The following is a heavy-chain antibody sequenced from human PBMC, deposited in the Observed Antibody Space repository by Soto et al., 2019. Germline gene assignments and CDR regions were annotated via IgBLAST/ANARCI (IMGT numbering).Heavy chain of an antibody. CDR1: GYTFTSFD. Sequence: ASVKVSCKASGYTFTSFDINWLRQSSGQGLEWMGWMNPDSGDTGYAQKFQGRVTMTRTTSISTAYMELRSLRSEDTAVYYCARSPDFWSGYYSGHHFDYWGQGTLVTVSS. J-gene: IGHJ4*02. D-gene: IGHD3-3*01. CDR3: ARSPDFWSGYYSGHHFDY. CDR2: MNPDSGDT. V-gene: IGHV1-8*01.